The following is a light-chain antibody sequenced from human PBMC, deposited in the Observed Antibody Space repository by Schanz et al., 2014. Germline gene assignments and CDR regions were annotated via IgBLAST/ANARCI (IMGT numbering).Light chain of an antibody. CDR2: TSD. Sequence: QSVLTQPPSASGTPGQRVTISCSGGSSNIGNNRVNWYQQLPRAAPTLLIYTSDQRPSGGPDRFSGAKSGTSASLAISGLQSEDEAHYYCAAWEDSLNGHVVFGGGTKLTV. J-gene: IGLJ2*01. V-gene: IGLV1-44*01. CDR1: SSNIGNNR. CDR3: AAWEDSLNGHVV.